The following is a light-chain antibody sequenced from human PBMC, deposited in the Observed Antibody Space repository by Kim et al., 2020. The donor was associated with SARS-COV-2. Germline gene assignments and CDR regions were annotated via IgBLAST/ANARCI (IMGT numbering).Light chain of an antibody. Sequence: AVTRSCTGTRSAVGGYDGVSWDQQPPDTAPNLMFYEVSKRPSGVHDRFAESKSGNAASLTIAGLKDEDEDDYYCSSYTSSSTLVFGGGTQLTVL. CDR1: RSAVGGYDG. V-gene: IGLV2-18*02. CDR2: EVS. J-gene: IGLJ2*01. CDR3: SSYTSSSTLV.